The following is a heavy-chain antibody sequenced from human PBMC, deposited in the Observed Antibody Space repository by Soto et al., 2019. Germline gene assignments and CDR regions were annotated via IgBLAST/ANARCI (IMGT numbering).Heavy chain of an antibody. Sequence: PGESLKISCKGSGYSFTSYWIGWVRQMPGKGLEWMGIIYPGDSDTRYSPSFQGQVTISADKSISTAYLQWSSLKASDTAMYYCARHVTFYDILTGYYGPHFDYWGQGTLVTVSS. CDR3: ARHVTFYDILTGYYGPHFDY. CDR1: GYSFTSYW. V-gene: IGHV5-51*01. CDR2: IYPGDSDT. D-gene: IGHD3-9*01. J-gene: IGHJ4*02.